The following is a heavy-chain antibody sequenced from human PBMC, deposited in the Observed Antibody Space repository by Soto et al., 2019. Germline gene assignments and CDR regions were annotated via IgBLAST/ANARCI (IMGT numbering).Heavy chain of an antibody. V-gene: IGHV1-46*01. CDR1: GYTFTSYY. CDR3: ARNGVAVSGWQNWFDP. J-gene: IGHJ5*02. Sequence: ASVKVSCKASGYTFTSYYMHWVRQAPGQGLEWMGIVNPSGGSTTYAQKFQGRVTTTRDTSTNTVYMELSSLRSEDTAVYYCARNGVAVSGWQNWFDPWGQGTLVTVSS. D-gene: IGHD6-19*01. CDR2: VNPSGGST.